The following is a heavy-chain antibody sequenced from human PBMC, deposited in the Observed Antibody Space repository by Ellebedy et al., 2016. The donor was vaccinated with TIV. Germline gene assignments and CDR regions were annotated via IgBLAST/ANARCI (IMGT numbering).Heavy chain of an antibody. CDR2: MNPNSGNT. V-gene: IGHV1-8*01. D-gene: IGHD6-19*01. CDR3: ARRYSSGWYSFDY. Sequence: ASVKVSCXASGYTFTSYDINWVRQATGQGLESMGWMNPNSGNTGYAQSFQGRVTMTRDTSTSTAYMELSSLRSEDTGVYYCARRYSSGWYSFDYWGQGTLVTVSS. CDR1: GYTFTSYD. J-gene: IGHJ4*02.